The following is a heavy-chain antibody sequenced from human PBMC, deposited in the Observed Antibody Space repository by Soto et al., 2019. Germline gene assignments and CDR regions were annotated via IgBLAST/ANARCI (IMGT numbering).Heavy chain of an antibody. J-gene: IGHJ5*02. CDR3: AKDNFESSGYYSIRTPWFDP. CDR2: ISNDGNND. V-gene: IGHV3-30*18. D-gene: IGHD3-22*01. Sequence: PWGSLRLSCAASGFTFSSFGMHWVRQAPGKGLEWVAVISNDGNNDYFADSVKDRFTISRDNSKNTLFLQMSSLSVEDTAVYYCAKDNFESSGYYSIRTPWFDPRGQGTLVTVSS. CDR1: GFTFSSFG.